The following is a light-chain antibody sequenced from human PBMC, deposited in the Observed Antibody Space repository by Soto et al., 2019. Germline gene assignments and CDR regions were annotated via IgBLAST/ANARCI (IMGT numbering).Light chain of an antibody. CDR2: DTN. Sequence: QAVVTQEPSQTVSPGGRVTLTCGFSTGAVTSGHYPYWFQQKPGQAPRTLIYDTNNKHSWTPARFSGSLLGGKAALTLSGAQPEDEADYYCLVSYSGARVFGGGTKVTVL. J-gene: IGLJ2*01. CDR3: LVSYSGARV. CDR1: TGAVTSGHY. V-gene: IGLV7-46*01.